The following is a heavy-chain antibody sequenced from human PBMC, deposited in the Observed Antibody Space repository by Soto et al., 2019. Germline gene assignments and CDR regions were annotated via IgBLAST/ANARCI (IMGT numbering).Heavy chain of an antibody. V-gene: IGHV2-70*12. CDR3: ARSYYYDSTGYYYADS. D-gene: IGHD3-22*01. J-gene: IGHJ4*02. CDR1: GFSLSTSGVG. CDR2: IDWDDDK. Sequence: SGPTLVNPTQTLTLTCTFSGFSLSTSGVGVGWIRQPPGKALEWLALIDWDDDKYYSTSLKTRLTISKGTSENQVVLTITNMDPVDTATYYCARSYYYDSTGYYYADSWGQGTLVTVSS.